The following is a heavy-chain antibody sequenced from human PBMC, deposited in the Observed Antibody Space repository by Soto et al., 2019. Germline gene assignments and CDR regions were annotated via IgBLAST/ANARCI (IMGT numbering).Heavy chain of an antibody. D-gene: IGHD3-22*01. CDR3: TRDTYDSSGSYYYYYYGMDV. J-gene: IGHJ6*02. V-gene: IGHV3-49*04. CDR2: IRSKAYGGTT. Sequence: LRLSCTASGFTFGDYAMSWVRQAPGKGLEWVGFIRSKAYGGTTEYAASVKGRFTISRDDSKSIAYLQMNSQKTEDTAVYYCTRDTYDSSGSYYYYYYGMDVWGQGTTVTVSS. CDR1: GFTFGDYA.